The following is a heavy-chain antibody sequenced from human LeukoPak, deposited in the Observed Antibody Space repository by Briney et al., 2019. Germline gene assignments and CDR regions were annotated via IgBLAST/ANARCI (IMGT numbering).Heavy chain of an antibody. J-gene: IGHJ6*04. Sequence: GGSLRLSRVASGFTLSSYGMHWVRQAPGKGREWVALIWYDGSNKYYADSLKGRFTISRDNYKNTLYLQMNSLRAEDTAVYYCATDSQGGYGMDVWGKGTTVTVSS. CDR3: ATDSQGGYGMDV. CDR2: IWYDGSNK. CDR1: GFTLSSYG. D-gene: IGHD2-15*01. V-gene: IGHV3-33*01.